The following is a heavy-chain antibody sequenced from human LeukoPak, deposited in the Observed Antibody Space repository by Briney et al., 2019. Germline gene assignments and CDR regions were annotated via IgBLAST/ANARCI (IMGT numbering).Heavy chain of an antibody. D-gene: IGHD2-2*01. CDR2: IYHSGTT. J-gene: IGHJ4*02. CDR1: GDSLRSSNW. Sequence: SETLSLTCAVSGDSLRSSNWWSWVRQPPGKGLEWIGEIYHSGTTNYNPSLKSRVTISMNTSKNQFSLNLRSVTAADTAVYYCANKVYCSTTSCYHAGFWGQGTLVTVSS. CDR3: ANKVYCSTTSCYHAGF. V-gene: IGHV4-4*02.